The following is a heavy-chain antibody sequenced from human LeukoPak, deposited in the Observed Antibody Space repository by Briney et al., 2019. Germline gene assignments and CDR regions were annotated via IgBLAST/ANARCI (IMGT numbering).Heavy chain of an antibody. CDR1: GFTFTDYF. CDR2: IKHNGGEK. D-gene: IGHD3-22*01. CDR3: ARDRGWRSSGYYLYHFDY. Sequence: GGSLRLSCVASGFTFTDYFMSWVRQAPGKGLEWVASIKHNGGEKYYVDFVKGRFTISRDNAKNSLYLEMSSLRVEDTAVYYCARDRGWRSSGYYLYHFDYWGQGTLVTVSS. J-gene: IGHJ4*02. V-gene: IGHV3-7*01.